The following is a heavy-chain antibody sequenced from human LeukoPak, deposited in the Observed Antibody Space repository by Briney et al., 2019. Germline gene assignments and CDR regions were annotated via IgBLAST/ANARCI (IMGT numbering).Heavy chain of an antibody. CDR1: GGSISSSSYY. Sequence: SETLSLTCAVSGGSISSSSYYWGWIRQPPGKGLEWIRSIYYSGSTYYNPSLKSRVTISVDTSKNQFSLKLCSVTAADTAVYYCAKLSPRSPGAGYWGQGTLVTVSS. CDR3: AKLSPRSPGAGY. D-gene: IGHD1-26*01. V-gene: IGHV4-39*01. CDR2: IYYSGST. J-gene: IGHJ4*02.